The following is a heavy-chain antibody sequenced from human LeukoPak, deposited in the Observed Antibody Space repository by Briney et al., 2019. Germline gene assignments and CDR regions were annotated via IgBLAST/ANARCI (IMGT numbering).Heavy chain of an antibody. Sequence: PGGSLRLSCAASTFTFRNYWMSWVRQAPGKGLEWVANIKEDGNEKDYVDSVKGRFTISRDNAKNSLYLQMNTLRAEDTAVYYCSAISCLAFDIWGQGTMVTVSP. D-gene: IGHD2/OR15-2a*01. CDR2: IKEDGNEK. V-gene: IGHV3-7*03. J-gene: IGHJ3*02. CDR3: SAISCLAFDI. CDR1: TFTFRNYW.